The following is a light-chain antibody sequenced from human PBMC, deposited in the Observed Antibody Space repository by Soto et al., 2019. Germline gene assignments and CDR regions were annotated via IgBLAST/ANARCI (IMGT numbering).Light chain of an antibody. Sequence: EIVMTQSPATLSVSQGERATLSCRASQSITRNLAWYQQSPGQAPRLLIYGASTRATGIPARFSGSGSGTEFALTISSLQPEDFAVYYCQQCDSWPITFGQGTRLEI. V-gene: IGKV3-15*01. CDR2: GAS. CDR3: QQCDSWPIT. CDR1: QSITRN. J-gene: IGKJ5*01.